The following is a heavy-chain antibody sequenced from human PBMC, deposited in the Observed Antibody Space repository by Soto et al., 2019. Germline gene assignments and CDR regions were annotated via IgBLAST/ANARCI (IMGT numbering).Heavy chain of an antibody. CDR2: VIPIFGTA. D-gene: IGHD2-2*01. Sequence: SSVKVSCKASGGTFSSYSISWVLEAPGEWLEWMGGVIPIFGTANYAQKFQGRVTITADKSTSTAYMELSSLRSEDTAVYYCAPEIVVVPAAGTYYYYYGIDGRRKRTAVTVSS. CDR3: APEIVVVPAAGTYYYYYGIDG. CDR1: GGTFSSYS. J-gene: IGHJ6*04. V-gene: IGHV1-69*06.